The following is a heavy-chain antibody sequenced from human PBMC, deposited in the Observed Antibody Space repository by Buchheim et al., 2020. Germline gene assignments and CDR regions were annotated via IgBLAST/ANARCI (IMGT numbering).Heavy chain of an antibody. Sequence: EVQLVESGGGLVQPGGSLRLSCAASGFTVSSNYMSWVRQAPGKGLEWVSVIYSGGSTYYADSVKGRFTISRDNSKNTLYLQMNSLRAEDTAVYYCARDLPGYYDSSGYFDYWGQGTL. D-gene: IGHD3-22*01. CDR1: GFTVSSNY. V-gene: IGHV3-66*02. J-gene: IGHJ4*02. CDR2: IYSGGST. CDR3: ARDLPGYYDSSGYFDY.